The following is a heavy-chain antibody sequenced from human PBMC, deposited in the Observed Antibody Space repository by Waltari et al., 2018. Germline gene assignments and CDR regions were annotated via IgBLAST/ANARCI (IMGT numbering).Heavy chain of an antibody. CDR1: GYFITSHF. J-gene: IGHJ3*02. CDR3: ARLPRGSVIIGAFDI. V-gene: IGHV4-59*11. D-gene: IGHD3-22*01. CDR2: MYFSGTH. Sequence: VQLQESGPGLVKPSETLSLSCDASGYFITSHFWSWIRQAPGKGLEWIGYMYFSGTHNYNPSLKSRVTISIDTSKNNFSLNLRSVNVAETAIYYCARLPRGSVIIGAFDIWGQGTQVTVSS.